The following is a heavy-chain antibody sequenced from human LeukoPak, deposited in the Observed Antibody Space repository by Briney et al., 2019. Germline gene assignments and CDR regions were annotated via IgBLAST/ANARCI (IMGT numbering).Heavy chain of an antibody. CDR1: GGSISSYY. V-gene: IGHV4-4*07. Sequence: SETLSLTCTVSGGSISSYYWGWIRQPAGKGLEWIGRFYPGGSTHYNPSLQSRVTMSVDTSKNQFSLKLSSVTAADTAVYYCARDQQQGIAAANLFDYWGQGTLVTVSS. D-gene: IGHD6-13*01. J-gene: IGHJ4*02. CDR2: FYPGGST. CDR3: ARDQQQGIAAANLFDY.